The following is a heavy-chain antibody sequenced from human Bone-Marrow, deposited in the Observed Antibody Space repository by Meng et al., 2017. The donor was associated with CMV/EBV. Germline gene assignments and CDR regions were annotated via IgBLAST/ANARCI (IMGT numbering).Heavy chain of an antibody. Sequence: SETLSLTCTVSGGSVSSGSYYWSWIRQPPGKGLEWIGYIYYSGSTNYNPSLKSRVTISVDTAKNQFSLKLSSVTAADTAVYYCAFFSRYSGSYSYYGMDVWGQGTTVTVSS. CDR1: GGSVSSGSYY. J-gene: IGHJ6*02. V-gene: IGHV4-61*01. CDR3: AFFSRYSGSYSYYGMDV. CDR2: IYYSGST. D-gene: IGHD1-26*01.